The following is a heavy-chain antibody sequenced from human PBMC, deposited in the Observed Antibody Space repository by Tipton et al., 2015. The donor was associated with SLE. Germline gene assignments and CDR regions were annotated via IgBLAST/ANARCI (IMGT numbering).Heavy chain of an antibody. V-gene: IGHV4-39*07. CDR1: GGSISSSSYY. J-gene: IGHJ3*02. D-gene: IGHD1-1*01. Sequence: GLVKPSETLSLTCTVSGGSISSSSYYWGWIRQPPGKGLEWIGSIYYSGSTYYNPSLKSRVTISVDTSKNQFSLKLSSVTAADTAVYYCARGLGRWAFDIWGQGTMVTVSS. CDR2: IYYSGST. CDR3: ARGLGRWAFDI.